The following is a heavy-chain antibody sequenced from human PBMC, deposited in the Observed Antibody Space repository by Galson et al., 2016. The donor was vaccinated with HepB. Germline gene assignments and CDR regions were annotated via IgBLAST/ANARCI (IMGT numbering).Heavy chain of an antibody. V-gene: IGHV3-23*01. D-gene: IGHD2-15*01. CDR1: GFTFRTYT. Sequence: SLRLSCAASGFTFRTYTMSWVRQAPGKGLEWVSGISGGGGSTCYADSVKGRPTNSRDNPKNMVYLQIHSLRVEDTAVYFCAKDRYCGGGACSWSYFDLWGPGIQVTVSS. CDR2: ISGGGGST. J-gene: IGHJ4*02. CDR3: AKDRYCGGGACSWSYFDL.